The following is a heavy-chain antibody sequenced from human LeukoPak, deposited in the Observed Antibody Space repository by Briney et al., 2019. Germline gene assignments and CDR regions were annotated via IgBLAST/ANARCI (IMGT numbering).Heavy chain of an antibody. CDR3: ARDSESIAASPGDY. CDR2: ISSSSSYI. CDR1: GFTFSSYS. D-gene: IGHD6-6*01. Sequence: GGSLRLSCAASGFTFSSYSMNWVRQAPGKGLEWVSSISSSSSYIYYADSVKGRFTISRDNAKNSLYLQMNSLGAEDTAVYYCARDSESIAASPGDYWGQGTLVTVSS. J-gene: IGHJ4*02. V-gene: IGHV3-21*01.